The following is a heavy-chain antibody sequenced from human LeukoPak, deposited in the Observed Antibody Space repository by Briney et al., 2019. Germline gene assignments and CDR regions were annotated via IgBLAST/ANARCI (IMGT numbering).Heavy chain of an antibody. J-gene: IGHJ4*02. V-gene: IGHV1-18*01. CDR2: ISPYNGNT. D-gene: IGHD6-13*01. CDR1: GYTFSNYG. CDR3: SRETATPGTDY. Sequence: GGSVKVSCKASGYTFSNYGISWVRQAPGQGLKWMVWISPYNGNTNYAQKLRGRVSITTDTSTSTAYFDLGSLRSDDTAVYYCSRETATPGTDYWGQGTLVTVPS.